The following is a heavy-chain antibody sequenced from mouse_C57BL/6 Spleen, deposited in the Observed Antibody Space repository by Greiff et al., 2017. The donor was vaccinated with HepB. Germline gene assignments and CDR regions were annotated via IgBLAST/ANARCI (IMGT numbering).Heavy chain of an antibody. D-gene: IGHD1-1*01. Sequence: VQLQQPGAELVMPGASVKLSCKASGYTFTSYWMHWVKQRPGQGLEWIGEIDPSDSYTNYNQKFKGKSTLTVDKSSSTAYMQRSSLTSEDSAVYYCARRGTFYYGSRGRLMDYWGQGTSVTVSS. CDR2: IDPSDSYT. J-gene: IGHJ4*01. CDR3: ARRGTFYYGSRGRLMDY. CDR1: GYTFTSYW. V-gene: IGHV1-69*01.